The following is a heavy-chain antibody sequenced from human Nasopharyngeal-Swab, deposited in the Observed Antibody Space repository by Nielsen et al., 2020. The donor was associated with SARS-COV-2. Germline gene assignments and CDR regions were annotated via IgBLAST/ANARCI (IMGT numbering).Heavy chain of an antibody. Sequence: SETLSLTCAVSGGSISSSNWWSWVRQPPGKGLEWIGEIYHGGSTNYNPSLKSRVTISVDKSKNQFSLKLSSVTAADTAVYYCARRITIFGVVIIREYGMDVWGQGTTVTVSS. CDR2: IYHGGST. J-gene: IGHJ6*02. CDR3: ARRITIFGVVIIREYGMDV. CDR1: GGSISSSNW. D-gene: IGHD3-3*01. V-gene: IGHV4-4*02.